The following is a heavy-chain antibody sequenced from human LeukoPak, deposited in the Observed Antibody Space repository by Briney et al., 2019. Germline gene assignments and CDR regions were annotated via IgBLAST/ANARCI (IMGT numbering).Heavy chain of an antibody. CDR3: ARDPPCSSTSCSQFDY. CDR2: ISYDGSNK. V-gene: IGHV3-30-3*01. D-gene: IGHD2-2*01. Sequence: PGRSLRLSCAASGFTFSSYAMHWVRQAPGKGLEWVAVISYDGSNKYYADSVKGRFTISRDNSKNTLYLQMNSLRAEDTAVYYCARDPPCSSTSCSQFDYWGQGTLVTVSS. J-gene: IGHJ4*02. CDR1: GFTFSSYA.